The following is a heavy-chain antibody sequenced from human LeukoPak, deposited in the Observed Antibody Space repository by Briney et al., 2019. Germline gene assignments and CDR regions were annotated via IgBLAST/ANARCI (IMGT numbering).Heavy chain of an antibody. V-gene: IGHV3-21*01. D-gene: IGHD2-2*02. CDR2: ISSSSSYI. CDR3: ASLDIVVVPAAIPDYYYGMDV. Sequence: GGSLRLSCAASGFTFSSYSMNWVRQAPGKGLEWVSSISSSSSYIYYADSVKGRFTISRDNAKNSLYLQMNSLRAEDTAVYYRASLDIVVVPAAIPDYYYGMDVWGQGTTVTVSS. J-gene: IGHJ6*02. CDR1: GFTFSSYS.